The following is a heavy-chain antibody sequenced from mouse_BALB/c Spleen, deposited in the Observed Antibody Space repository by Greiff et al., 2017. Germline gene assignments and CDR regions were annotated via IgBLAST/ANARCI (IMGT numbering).Heavy chain of an antibody. CDR2: ISSGSSTI. J-gene: IGHJ3*01. Sequence: EVKLMESGGGLVQPGGSRKLSCAASGFTFSSFGMHWVRQAPEKGLEWVAYISSGSSTIYYADTVKGRFTISRDNPKNTLFLQMTSLRSEDTAMYYCARSGDPAWFAYWGQGTLVTVSA. CDR1: GFTFSSFG. D-gene: IGHD3-1*01. CDR3: ARSGDPAWFAY. V-gene: IGHV5-17*02.